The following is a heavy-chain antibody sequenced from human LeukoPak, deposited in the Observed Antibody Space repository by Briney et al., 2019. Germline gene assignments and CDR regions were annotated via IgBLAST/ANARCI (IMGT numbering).Heavy chain of an antibody. CDR2: IWYDGGNK. CDR1: GFTFSSYG. D-gene: IGHD4-17*01. Sequence: GGSLRLSCAASGFTFSSYGRYWLRQAPGKGLEGVAVIWYDGGNKYYADSVKGRFTISRDNSKNTLYLQMNSLRAEDTAVYYCVGVAPYGDYEDYWGQGTLVTVSS. V-gene: IGHV3-33*01. J-gene: IGHJ4*02. CDR3: VGVAPYGDYEDY.